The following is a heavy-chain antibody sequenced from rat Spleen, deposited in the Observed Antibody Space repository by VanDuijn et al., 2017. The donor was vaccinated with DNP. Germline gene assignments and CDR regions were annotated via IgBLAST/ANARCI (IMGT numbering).Heavy chain of an antibody. CDR2: ISYDGGST. CDR1: GFTFSDYY. J-gene: IGHJ2*01. Sequence: EVQLAESGGGLVQPGRSLKLSCAASGFTFSDYYMAWVRQAPTKGLEWVASISYDGGSTYYRDSVKGRFTISRDNAKSSLYLQMDSLRSEDTATYYCARHLTMGITPFDYWGQGVMVTVSS. CDR3: ARHLTMGITPFDY. D-gene: IGHD1-9*01. V-gene: IGHV5-20*01.